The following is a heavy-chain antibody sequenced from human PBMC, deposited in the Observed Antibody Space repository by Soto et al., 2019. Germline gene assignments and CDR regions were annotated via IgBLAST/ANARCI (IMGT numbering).Heavy chain of an antibody. CDR2: INPNSGGT. CDR1: GYTFTGYY. V-gene: IGHV1-2*02. Sequence: GASVKVSCKASGYTFTGYYMHWVRQAPGQGLEWMGWINPNSGGTNYAQKFQGRVTMTRDTSISTAYMELSRLRAEDTAVYYCARGNWGYGILSYYYYYGMDVWGQGTTVTVSS. D-gene: IGHD5-12*01. J-gene: IGHJ6*02. CDR3: ARGNWGYGILSYYYYYGMDV.